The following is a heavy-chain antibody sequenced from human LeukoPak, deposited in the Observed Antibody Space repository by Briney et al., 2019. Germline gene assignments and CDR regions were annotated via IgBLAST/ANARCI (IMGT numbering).Heavy chain of an antibody. CDR1: GGSFSSSSYY. Sequence: SETLSLTCTVSGGSFSSSSYYWGWIRQPPGKGLEWIGSIYYSGSTYYNPSLKSRVTISVDTSKNQFSLKLSSVTAADTAVYYCARVWLVGATRGIGLFDYWGQGTLVTVSS. V-gene: IGHV4-39*07. D-gene: IGHD1-26*01. CDR2: IYYSGST. J-gene: IGHJ4*02. CDR3: ARVWLVGATRGIGLFDY.